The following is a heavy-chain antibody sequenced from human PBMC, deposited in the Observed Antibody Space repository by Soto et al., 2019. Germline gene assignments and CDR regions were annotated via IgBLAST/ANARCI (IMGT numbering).Heavy chain of an antibody. CDR1: GFPFRSYS. CDR3: ARESGWFDP. J-gene: IGHJ5*02. CDR2: ISSSGSTI. Sequence: VGSRRLSCSASGFPFRSYSMNWVRQAPGKGLEWVSSISSSGSTIYYADSVKGRFTISRDNAKNSLYLQMNSLRAEDTAVYYCARESGWFDPWGQGTLVTVSS. D-gene: IGHD3-10*01. V-gene: IGHV3-48*04.